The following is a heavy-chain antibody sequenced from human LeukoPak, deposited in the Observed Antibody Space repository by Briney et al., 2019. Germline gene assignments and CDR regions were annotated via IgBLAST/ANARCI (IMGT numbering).Heavy chain of an antibody. CDR2: IIPIFCTA. D-gene: IGHD6-13*01. CDR1: VGTFSSYA. CDR3: ARWLWGIYFDL. J-gene: IGHJ2*01. V-gene: IGHV1-69*05. Sequence: SVKVSCKASVGTFSSYAISWVRQAPGQRLEWMGGIIPIFCTANYAQKFQGRVTITTDESTSTAYMELSSLRSEDTAVYYCARWLWGIYFDLWGRGTLVTVSS.